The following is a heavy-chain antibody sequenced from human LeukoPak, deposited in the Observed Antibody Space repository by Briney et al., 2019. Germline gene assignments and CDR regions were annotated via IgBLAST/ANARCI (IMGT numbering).Heavy chain of an antibody. Sequence: SQTLSLTCTVSGGSISSGDYYWSWIRQPPGKGLEWIGYIYYSGSTYYNPSLKSRVTISVDTSKNQFSLKLSSVTAADTAVYYCARDRVLNGDYSYGMDVWGQGTTVTVSS. CDR1: GGSISSGDYY. V-gene: IGHV4-30-4*01. CDR3: ARDRVLNGDYSYGMDV. J-gene: IGHJ6*02. D-gene: IGHD4-17*01. CDR2: IYYSGST.